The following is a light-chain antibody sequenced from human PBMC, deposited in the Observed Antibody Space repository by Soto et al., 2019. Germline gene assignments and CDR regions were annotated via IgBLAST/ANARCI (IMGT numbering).Light chain of an antibody. V-gene: IGKV3-20*01. CDR2: GAS. CDR1: QSVSSSY. J-gene: IGKJ5*01. Sequence: EIVLTQSPGTLSLSPGERATLSCRASQSVSSSYLAWYQQKPGQAPRLLIYGASSRATGLPDRFSGSGSGTDFTLTISRLEPEDFAVYYCQQYGSSPLVTFGQGTRLEIK. CDR3: QQYGSSPLVT.